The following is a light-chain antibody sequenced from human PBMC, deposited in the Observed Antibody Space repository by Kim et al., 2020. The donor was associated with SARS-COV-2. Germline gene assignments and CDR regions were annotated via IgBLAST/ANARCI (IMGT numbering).Light chain of an antibody. V-gene: IGLV3-9*01. Sequence: SYELTQPLSVSVALGKTATITCGGNNIASKNVQWYQQRPGQAPVLVIYRDRSRPSGIPERFSGSNSWNTATLTISGAQAGDEADFYCQVWDTNTVVFGGGTQLTVL. J-gene: IGLJ3*02. CDR3: QVWDTNTVV. CDR2: RDR. CDR1: NIASKN.